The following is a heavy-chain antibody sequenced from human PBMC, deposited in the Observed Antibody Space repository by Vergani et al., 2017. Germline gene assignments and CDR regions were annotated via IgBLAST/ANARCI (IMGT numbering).Heavy chain of an antibody. V-gene: IGHV4-34*02. J-gene: IGHJ4*02. CDR1: GESFSSFY. CDR2: INNVGHT. D-gene: IGHD2-8*02. Sequence: QVQLQQWGAGVVKLSGTLSLTCAVFGESFSSFYWSWIRQPPGKGLEWIGEINNVGHTNYNPSLESRVTVSRDTAKNQFSLNLMSVTAADTAMYYCAVRPRVNLVGGEIVTKRTFDYWSQGSLVTVSS. CDR3: AVRPRVNLVGGEIVTKRTFDY.